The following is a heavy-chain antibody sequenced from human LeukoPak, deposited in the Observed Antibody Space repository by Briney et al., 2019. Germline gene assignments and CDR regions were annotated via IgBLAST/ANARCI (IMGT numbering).Heavy chain of an antibody. V-gene: IGHV1-46*01. CDR3: ARDGYCSGGSCYSGGNDAFDI. CDR2: INPSGGST. D-gene: IGHD2-15*01. J-gene: IGHJ3*02. Sequence: ASVKVSCKASGYTFTSYFMHWVRQAPGQGPEWMGLINPSGGSTSYAQKFQGRVTMTRDTSTSTVYMELSSLRSEDTAVYYCARDGYCSGGSCYSGGNDAFDIWGQGTMVTVSS. CDR1: GYTFTSYF.